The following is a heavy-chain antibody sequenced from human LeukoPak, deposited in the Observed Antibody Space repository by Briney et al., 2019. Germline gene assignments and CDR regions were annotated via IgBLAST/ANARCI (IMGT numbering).Heavy chain of an antibody. Sequence: GGSLRLSCAASGFSFSSYSVNWVRQAPGKGLEWVSSISSSGSFIYYADSVKGRFTISRDNAKNSLYLQMNSLGAGDTAVYYCARACGASCYAVDYYYYGMDVWGQGATVTVSS. D-gene: IGHD2-15*01. CDR3: ARACGASCYAVDYYYYGMDV. CDR1: GFSFSSYS. J-gene: IGHJ6*02. CDR2: ISSSGSFI. V-gene: IGHV3-21*01.